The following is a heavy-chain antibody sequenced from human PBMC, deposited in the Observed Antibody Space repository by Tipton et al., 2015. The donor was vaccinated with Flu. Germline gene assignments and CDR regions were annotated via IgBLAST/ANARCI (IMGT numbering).Heavy chain of an antibody. D-gene: IGHD1-26*01. CDR2: ISSSAIPI. J-gene: IGHJ4*02. Sequence: QVQLVQSGGNLVKPGGSLRLSCAASGFTLSDYYMSWIRQAPGKGLEWVSLISSSAIPIYYADSVKGRFTISRDNDENTLYLHMSSLRPEDTAVYYCAKDGAHWEFDYWGQGTLVTVSS. CDR1: GFTLSDYY. CDR3: AKDGAHWEFDY. V-gene: IGHV3-11*04.